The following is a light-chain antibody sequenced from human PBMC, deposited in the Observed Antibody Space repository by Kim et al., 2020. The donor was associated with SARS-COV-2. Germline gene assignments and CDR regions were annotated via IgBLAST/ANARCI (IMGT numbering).Light chain of an antibody. Sequence: VDWGTTVRITCQGDSLRSYYATWYQQKPGQAPILVIYGKNKRPSGIPDRFSGSSAGNTASVTITGTQAGDEADYYCNSRDSNENVFFGGGTQLTVL. CDR2: GKN. CDR1: SLRSYY. J-gene: IGLJ2*01. CDR3: NSRDSNENVF. V-gene: IGLV3-19*01.